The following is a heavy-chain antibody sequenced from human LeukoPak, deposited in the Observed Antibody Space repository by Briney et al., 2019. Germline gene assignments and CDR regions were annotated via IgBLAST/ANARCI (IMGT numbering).Heavy chain of an antibody. CDR1: GFTVSSNY. Sequence: GGSLRLSCAASGFTVSSNYMSWVRQAPGKGLEWVSVIYSGGSTYYADSVKGRFTISRDNSKNTLYLQMNSLRAEDTAVYYCARDQERWELLGRQAFDIWGQGTMVTVSS. CDR3: ARDQERWELLGRQAFDI. V-gene: IGHV3-66*01. D-gene: IGHD1-26*01. CDR2: IYSGGST. J-gene: IGHJ3*02.